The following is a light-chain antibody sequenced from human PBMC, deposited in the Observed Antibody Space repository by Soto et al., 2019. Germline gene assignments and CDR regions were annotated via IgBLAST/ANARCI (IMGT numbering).Light chain of an antibody. CDR3: QQYNSYWT. Sequence: DIQMTQSPSTLSASVGDRVTITCRASQSISSWLAWYQQKPGKAPKLLIYKASSFESGVPSRFSGSGSGTEFTLTINSLQPDDFATYYCQQYNSYWTFGQGTKVEIK. CDR1: QSISSW. CDR2: KAS. V-gene: IGKV1-5*03. J-gene: IGKJ1*01.